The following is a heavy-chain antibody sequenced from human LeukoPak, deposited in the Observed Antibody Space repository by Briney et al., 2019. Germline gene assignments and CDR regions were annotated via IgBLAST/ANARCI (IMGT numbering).Heavy chain of an antibody. CDR3: ARESLGTDY. D-gene: IGHD1-1*01. V-gene: IGHV3-48*04. CDR2: ISSSSSTI. CDR1: GFAFSSYA. J-gene: IGHJ4*02. Sequence: GGSLRLSCAASGFAFSSYAMSWVRQAPRQGLERVSYISSSSSTIYYADSVKGRFTISTDNAKNSLYLQMNSLRAEDTAVYYCARESLGTDYWGQGTLVTVSS.